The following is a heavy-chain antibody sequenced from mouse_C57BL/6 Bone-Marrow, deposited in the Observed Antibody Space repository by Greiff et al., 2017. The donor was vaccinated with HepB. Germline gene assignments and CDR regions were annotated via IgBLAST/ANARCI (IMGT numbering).Heavy chain of an antibody. V-gene: IGHV8-9*01. CDR3: ARGGGNPYYYAMDY. Sequence: QVTLKESGPGILQPSQTLSLTCSFSVFSLSTFGMGVSWIRQPSGKGLEWLAHIYWDEDKHYKPSLKSRLTISKDTSNNQVFLKITTVDTADTATYYSARGGGNPYYYAMDYWGQGTSVTVSS. D-gene: IGHD2-1*01. CDR2: IYWDEDK. CDR1: VFSLSTFGMG. J-gene: IGHJ4*01.